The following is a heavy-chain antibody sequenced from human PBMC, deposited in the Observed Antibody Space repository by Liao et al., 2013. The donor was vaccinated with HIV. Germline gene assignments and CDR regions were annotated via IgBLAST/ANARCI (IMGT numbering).Heavy chain of an antibody. CDR2: IFHSGST. CDR1: GGSFSDYS. CDR3: ARDSLYYDSGSYYSPFDQ. V-gene: IGHV4-34*12. J-gene: IGHJ4*02. Sequence: QVQLHQWGAGLVRPSETLSLTCAVSGGSFSDYSWNWIRHYPGKGLEWIGEIFHSGSTNYNPSLKGRVTMSVDTSKNQISLRLRSVTAADTAVYYCARDSLYYDSGSYYSPFDQWGQGIRVTVSS. D-gene: IGHD3-10*01.